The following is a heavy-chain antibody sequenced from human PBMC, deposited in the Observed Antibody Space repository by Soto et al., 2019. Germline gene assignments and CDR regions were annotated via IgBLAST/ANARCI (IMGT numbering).Heavy chain of an antibody. J-gene: IGHJ6*01. D-gene: IGHD1-26*01. CDR3: ARNGASRVSMSSYTGVDV. Sequence: QVQLVQSGAEVKEPGSSVRVSCKASGGTFSNFIMNWVRQTPGQGLEWMGGIVPMLGTPTYAEKFKGRVTISATGSTSADYVELTSLSSEDTGIYYLARNGASRVSMSSYTGVDVWGRRPAVTVS. CDR2: IVPMLGTP. CDR1: GGTFSNFI. V-gene: IGHV1-69*01.